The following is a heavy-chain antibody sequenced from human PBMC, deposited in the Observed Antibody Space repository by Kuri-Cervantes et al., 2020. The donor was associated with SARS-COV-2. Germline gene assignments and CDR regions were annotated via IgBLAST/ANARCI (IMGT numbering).Heavy chain of an antibody. Sequence: SETLSLTCAVSGYSISSGYYWGWIRQPPGKGLEWIGSIYHSGSTYYNPSLKSRVTISVDTSKNQFSLKLSSVTAADTAVYYCARLPYYYDSSGYYGGNWFDPWGQGTLVTVSS. CDR3: ARLPYYYDSSGYYGGNWFDP. J-gene: IGHJ5*02. CDR2: IYHSGST. CDR1: GYSISSGYY. D-gene: IGHD3-22*01. V-gene: IGHV4-38-2*01.